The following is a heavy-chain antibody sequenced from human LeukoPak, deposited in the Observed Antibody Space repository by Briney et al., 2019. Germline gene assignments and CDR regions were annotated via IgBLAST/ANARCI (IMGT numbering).Heavy chain of an antibody. CDR3: ARDYGGDAGLDS. V-gene: IGHV3-33*01. Sequence: GGSLRLSCAASGFTFSGYGMHWVRQAPGKGLEWVALIWSDDRNKYYADSVKGQFTIPRDNSKNTLYLQMNSLRAEDTAVYYCARDYGGDAGLDSWGQGTLVTVSS. CDR1: GFTFSGYG. CDR2: IWSDDRNK. J-gene: IGHJ4*02. D-gene: IGHD4-23*01.